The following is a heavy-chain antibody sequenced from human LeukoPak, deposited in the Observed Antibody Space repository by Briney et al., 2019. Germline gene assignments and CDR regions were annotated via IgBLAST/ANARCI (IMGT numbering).Heavy chain of an antibody. J-gene: IGHJ4*02. D-gene: IGHD6-19*01. CDR2: ISWNSGSM. CDR1: GFTFDDYA. Sequence: GGSLRLSCAASGFTFDDYAMHWVRQAPVKGLEWVSGISWNSGSMGYADSVKGRFTISRDNAKNSLYLQMNSLRAEDTALYYCAKAVAVAGPYFDYWGQGTLVTVSS. CDR3: AKAVAVAGPYFDY. V-gene: IGHV3-9*01.